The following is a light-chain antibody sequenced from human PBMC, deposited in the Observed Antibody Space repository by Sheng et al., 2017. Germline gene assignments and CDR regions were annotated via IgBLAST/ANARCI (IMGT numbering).Light chain of an antibody. Sequence: IQLTQSPSFLSASVGDRVTITCRASQGISSYLAWYQQKPGKVPELLIYATSNLQTGVPSRFSGSGSGTDFTLIISNLQPEDFATYYCLQDYSYPYTFAQGTKLELK. J-gene: IGKJ2*01. CDR3: LQDYSYPYT. V-gene: IGKV1-6*01. CDR2: ATS. CDR1: QGISSY.